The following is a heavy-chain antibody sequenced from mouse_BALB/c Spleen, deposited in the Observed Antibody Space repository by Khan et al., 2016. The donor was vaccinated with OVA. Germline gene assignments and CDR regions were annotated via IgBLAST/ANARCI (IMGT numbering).Heavy chain of an antibody. D-gene: IGHD2-13*01. V-gene: IGHV5-4*02. Sequence: EVELVESGGGLVKPGGSLTLSCAASGFTFSDYYMYWVRPTPEKRLEWVATISDGGSYTYYPDSMKGRFTISRDDAENNLFLQRSSLRTEDTAMYYCVRGYYGDPFAYWGQGTLVTVSA. CDR2: ISDGGSYT. CDR3: VRGYYGDPFAY. J-gene: IGHJ3*01. CDR1: GFTFSDYY.